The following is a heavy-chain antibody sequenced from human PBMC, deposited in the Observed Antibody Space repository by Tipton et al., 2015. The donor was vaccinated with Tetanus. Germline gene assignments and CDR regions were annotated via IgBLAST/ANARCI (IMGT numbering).Heavy chain of an antibody. V-gene: IGHV3-74*03. D-gene: IGHD2-15*01. CDR3: SRDPNVDVVVVEPYDAFDI. J-gene: IGHJ3*02. CDR1: GFSFRSYW. Sequence: SLRLSCAASGFSFRSYWMHWVRQSPGKGLEWVSRIKSDGSKATYADSVKGRFTISRDNAKNTLYLQMNSLKTEDTAVYYCSRDPNVDVVVVEPYDAFDIWGQGTMVTVSS. CDR2: IKSDGSKA.